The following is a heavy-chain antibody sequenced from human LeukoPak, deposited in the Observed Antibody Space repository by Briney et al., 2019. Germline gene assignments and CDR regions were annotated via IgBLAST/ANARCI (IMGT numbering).Heavy chain of an antibody. CDR3: ARGLTNFDASSPPVY. V-gene: IGHV3-30*01. D-gene: IGHD2-8*01. Sequence: GGSLRLSCAASGFTFSHYAMHWVRQAPGKGLEWVAVISYDGTNIYYGDSVKGRFTISRDNSKNTVYLQMNNLRAEDTAVYHCARGLTNFDASSPPVYWGQGTLVTVSS. J-gene: IGHJ4*02. CDR1: GFTFSHYA. CDR2: ISYDGTNI.